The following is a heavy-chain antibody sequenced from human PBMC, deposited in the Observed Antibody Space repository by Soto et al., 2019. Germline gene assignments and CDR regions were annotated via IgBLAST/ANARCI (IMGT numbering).Heavy chain of an antibody. CDR2: IYYRGNT. D-gene: IGHD2-15*01. CDR3: AREGGGYCSGGSCQVDY. V-gene: IGHV4-39*02. Sequence: QLQLQESRPGLVKPSETLSLTCTVSGGSISSSSYYWGWIRQPPGKGLEWIGSIYYRGNTYYNPSLKSRVTISVDTSKNQFSLKLSSVTAADTAVYYCAREGGGYCSGGSCQVDYWGQGTLVTVSS. J-gene: IGHJ4*02. CDR1: GGSISSSSYY.